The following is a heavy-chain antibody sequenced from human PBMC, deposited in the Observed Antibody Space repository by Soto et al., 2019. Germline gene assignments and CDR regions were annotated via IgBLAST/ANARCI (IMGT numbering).Heavy chain of an antibody. V-gene: IGHV3-73*01. CDR1: GFTFSGSA. CDR2: IRSKANSYAT. D-gene: IGHD4-17*01. CDR3: TSRPTVTTTLWYFDL. J-gene: IGHJ2*01. Sequence: EVQLVESGGGLVQPGGSLKLSCAASGFTFSGSAMHWVRQASGKGLEWVGRIRSKANSYATAYAASVKGRFTISRDDSKNTVYLQMNSLKTEDTAVYYCTSRPTVTTTLWYFDLLGRGTLVTVSS.